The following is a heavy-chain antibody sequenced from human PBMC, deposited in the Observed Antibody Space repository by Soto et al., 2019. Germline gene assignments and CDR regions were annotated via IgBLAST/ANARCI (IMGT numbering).Heavy chain of an antibody. V-gene: IGHV3-66*01. Sequence: EVQLVESGGGLVQPGGSLRLSCAASGFTVSSNYMSWVRQAPGKGLEWVSVIYSGGTTYYADSVKGRFTISRDNSKNPWYLQMNSLRAEDRAVYCCARDGDSSDYRGWFDPWGQGTLVNVSS. D-gene: IGHD3-22*01. CDR3: ARDGDSSDYRGWFDP. CDR1: GFTVSSNY. J-gene: IGHJ5*02. CDR2: IYSGGTT.